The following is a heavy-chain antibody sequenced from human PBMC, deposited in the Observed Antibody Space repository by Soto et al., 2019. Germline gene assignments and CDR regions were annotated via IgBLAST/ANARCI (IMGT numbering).Heavy chain of an antibody. D-gene: IGHD5-18*01. Sequence: GGSLRLSCAASGFTFSDYYMSWIRQAPGKGLEWVSYISSSGSTIYYADSVKGRFTIPRDNAKNSLYLQMNSLRAEDTAVYYCASGLGRGYSYGPPFDYWGQGTLVTVSS. J-gene: IGHJ4*02. CDR1: GFTFSDYY. CDR2: ISSSGSTI. CDR3: ASGLGRGYSYGPPFDY. V-gene: IGHV3-11*01.